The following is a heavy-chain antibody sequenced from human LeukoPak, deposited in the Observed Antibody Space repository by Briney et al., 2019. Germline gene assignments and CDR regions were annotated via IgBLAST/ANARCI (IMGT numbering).Heavy chain of an antibody. CDR1: GFTFTSYA. V-gene: IGHV3-23*01. CDR2: ISGNGGST. CDR3: AKRRADYYGSGRGLNYFDY. D-gene: IGHD3-10*01. J-gene: IGHJ4*02. Sequence: TGGSLRLSCAASGFTFTSYAMSWVRQAPGTGLDWVSAISGNGGSTYYADSVKGRFTISRDNSKHTLYLQMNSLRAEDTAIYYCAKRRADYYGSGRGLNYFDYWGQGTLVTVSS.